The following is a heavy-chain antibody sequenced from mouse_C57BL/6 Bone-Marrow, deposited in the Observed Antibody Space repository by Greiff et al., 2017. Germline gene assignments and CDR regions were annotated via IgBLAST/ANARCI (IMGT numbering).Heavy chain of an antibody. D-gene: IGHD1-1*01. CDR1: GYAFSSSW. CDR2: IYPGDGDT. CDR3: ARYHHYYGSSSHWYFDV. Sequence: VQLQQSGPELVKPGASVKISCKASGYAFSSSWMNWVKQRPGKGLEWIGRIYPGDGDTNYNGKFKGKATLTADKSSSTAYMQLSSLTSEDSAVYFCARYHHYYGSSSHWYFDVWGKGTTVTVSS. J-gene: IGHJ1*03. V-gene: IGHV1-82*01.